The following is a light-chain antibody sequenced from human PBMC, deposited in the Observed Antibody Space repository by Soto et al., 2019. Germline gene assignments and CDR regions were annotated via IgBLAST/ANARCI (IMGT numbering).Light chain of an antibody. CDR3: QQTNRVPLT. Sequence: DISMTTSPSSVFASVGDRVTIPCRASQGISDWLAWYQQKPVKAPNLLIYATSSLQSGVPSRFAGSGSETDFILTISSLQPEDFATYYCQQTNRVPLTVGPGTKVDSK. CDR2: ATS. J-gene: IGKJ3*01. V-gene: IGKV1-12*01. CDR1: QGISDW.